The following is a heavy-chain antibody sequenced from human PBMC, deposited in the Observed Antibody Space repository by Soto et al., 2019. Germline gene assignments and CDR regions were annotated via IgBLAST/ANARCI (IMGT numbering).Heavy chain of an antibody. V-gene: IGHV4-59*08. CDR3: ARLYGLDAFDF. J-gene: IGHJ3*01. D-gene: IGHD3-16*02. CDR1: GGSLSSYY. CDR2: IFYSGST. Sequence: SETMSLTCTVSGGSLSSYYWSWIRQPPGKGLEWIGYIFYSGSTNYNPSLKSRVTISVDTSKNQFSLKLSSVTAADTAVYYCARLYGLDAFDFWGQGTMVTVSS.